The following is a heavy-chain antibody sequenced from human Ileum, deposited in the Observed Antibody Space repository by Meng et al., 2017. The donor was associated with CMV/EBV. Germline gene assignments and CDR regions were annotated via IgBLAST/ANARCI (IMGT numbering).Heavy chain of an antibody. CDR3: AKKSSGFGELFRPPFDH. V-gene: IGHV1-18*01. J-gene: IGHJ4*02. CDR1: GYTFSDYG. Sequence: ASVKVSCKASGYTFSDYGISWVRQAPGQGLEWMGWVSVYTGNTNYAQNLQGRVIMATDTSTSTAYMELRSLRAEDTAKYYCAKKSSGFGELFRPPFDHWGQGTLVTVSS. CDR2: VSVYTGNT. D-gene: IGHD3-10*01.